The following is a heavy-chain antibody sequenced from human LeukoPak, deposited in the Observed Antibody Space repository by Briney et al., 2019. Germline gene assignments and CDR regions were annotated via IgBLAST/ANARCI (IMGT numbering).Heavy chain of an antibody. CDR1: GFIFSNYG. CDR2: IRKDGSTE. V-gene: IGHV3-30*02. CDR3: VKDNPVFDC. J-gene: IGHJ4*02. Sequence: GGSLRLSCAASGFIFSNYGMHWVRQPPGKGLEWVAFIRKDGSTEYNANSVKGRFTISRDNSKNTVYLQMNGLRSEDAAVYYCVKDNPVFDCWGQGALVTVSS.